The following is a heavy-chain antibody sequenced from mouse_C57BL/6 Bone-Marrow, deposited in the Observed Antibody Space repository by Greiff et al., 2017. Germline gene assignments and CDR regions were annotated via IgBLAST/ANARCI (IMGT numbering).Heavy chain of an antibody. CDR1: GYTFTSYW. CDR3: AKYASYCYFDY. D-gene: IGHD6-1*01. Sequence: QVQLQQPGAELVMPGASVKLSCKASGYTFTSYWMHWVKQRPGQGLEWIGEIDPSDSYTNYNQKFKGKSTLTVDKSSSTAYMQLSSLTAEDSAVYYCAKYASYCYFDYWGQGTTLTVSS. J-gene: IGHJ2*01. CDR2: IDPSDSYT. V-gene: IGHV1-69*01.